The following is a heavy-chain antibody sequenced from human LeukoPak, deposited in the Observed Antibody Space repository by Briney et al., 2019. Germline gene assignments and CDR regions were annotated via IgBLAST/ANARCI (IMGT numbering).Heavy chain of an antibody. CDR1: GFTFNSYW. Sequence: PGGSLRLSCAASGFTFNSYWMSWVRQAPGKGLEWVANIKQDGSEKYYVDSVKGRFTIPRDNAKNSLYLQINSLRAEDTAVYYCARAPAPHCSSTSCYGYFRFDPWGQGTLVTVSS. CDR2: IKQDGSEK. J-gene: IGHJ5*02. CDR3: ARAPAPHCSSTSCYGYFRFDP. V-gene: IGHV3-7*01. D-gene: IGHD2-2*01.